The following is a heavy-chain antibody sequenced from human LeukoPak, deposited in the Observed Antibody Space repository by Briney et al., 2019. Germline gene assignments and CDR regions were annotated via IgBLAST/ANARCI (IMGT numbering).Heavy chain of an antibody. CDR3: ASFNGMYAFDI. CDR2: IYHSGST. Sequence: SETLSLTCTVSGGSISSGGYYWSWIRQPPGKGLEWIGYIYHSGSTYYNPSLKSRVTISVDRSKNQFSLKLSSVTAADTAVYYCASFNGMYAFDIWGQGTTVTVSS. CDR1: GGSISSGGYY. V-gene: IGHV4-30-2*01. J-gene: IGHJ3*02.